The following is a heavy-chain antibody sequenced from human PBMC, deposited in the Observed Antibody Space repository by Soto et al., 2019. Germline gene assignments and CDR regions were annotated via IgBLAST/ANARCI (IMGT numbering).Heavy chain of an antibody. D-gene: IGHD3-22*01. V-gene: IGHV1-18*01. CDR1: GYTFTRFA. J-gene: IGHJ4*02. Sequence: QVQLVQSGAEVKKPGASVKVSCKASGYTFTRFAISWVRQAPGQGLEWMGWISPYNGNTYYAEKFQGRVTMITETATSAAYMEPRSLRPDDTAMYYCSSFQLTFYYDGGDYYDYWGQGTLVTVSS. CDR2: ISPYNGNT. CDR3: SSFQLTFYYDGGDYYDY.